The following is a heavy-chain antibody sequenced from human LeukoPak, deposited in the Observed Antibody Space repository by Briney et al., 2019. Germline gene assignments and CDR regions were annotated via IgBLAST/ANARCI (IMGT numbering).Heavy chain of an antibody. CDR2: IYYPGST. J-gene: IGHJ4*02. CDR3: ASLSYSGSFELAD. Sequence: PSETLSLTCTVSGRSISSYYWSWIRHPPGKGLEWIGYIYYPGSTHYNPSLKSRVTISFDTSTNQFSLKLSSVTAADTAVYYCASLSYSGSFELADWGQGTLVTVSS. V-gene: IGHV4-59*01. CDR1: GRSISSYY. D-gene: IGHD1-26*01.